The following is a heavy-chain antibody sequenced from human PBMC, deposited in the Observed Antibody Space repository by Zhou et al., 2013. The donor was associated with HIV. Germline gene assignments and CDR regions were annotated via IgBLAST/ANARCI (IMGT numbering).Heavy chain of an antibody. CDR1: GGTFTNYA. V-gene: IGHV1-69*05. D-gene: IGHD1-26*01. J-gene: IGHJ6*03. CDR3: ARDVGATRGGYYYYYYMDV. Sequence: QVQLVQSGAEVKKPGSSVKVSCKASGGTFTNYAISWVRQAPGQGLEWMGGIIPIFGTTSYAQKFQGRVTITTDESTSTVYMELSSLRSEDTALYYCARDVGATRGGYYYYYYMDVVGTKGPRSPSP. CDR2: IIPIFGTT.